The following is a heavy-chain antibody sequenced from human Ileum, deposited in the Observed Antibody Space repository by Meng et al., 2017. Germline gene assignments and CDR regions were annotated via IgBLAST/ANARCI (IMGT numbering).Heavy chain of an antibody. CDR2: GNST. CDR3: AKNPGYSSGSYYFDY. D-gene: IGHD5-18*01. J-gene: IGHJ4*02. CDR1: GFTFSSYA. Sequence: EVQLLESGGGLVQPGGSLRLSCAAFGFTFSSYAMSWFRQAPGKGLEWVGNSTYYADSVKGRFTVSRDDSKNTLYLRMNSLRAEDTAVYFCAKNPGYSSGSYYFDYWGQGTLVTVSS. V-gene: IGHV3-23*05.